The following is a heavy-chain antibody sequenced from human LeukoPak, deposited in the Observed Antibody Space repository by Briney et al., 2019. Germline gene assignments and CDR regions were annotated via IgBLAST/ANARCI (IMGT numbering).Heavy chain of an antibody. CDR2: IYHSGST. J-gene: IGHJ4*02. CDR3: AREGYYPPVGVYY. Sequence: PSETLSLTCTVSGGSISSGGYYWSWIRQPPGKGLEWIGYIYHSGSTYYNPSLKSRVTISVDTSKNQFSLKLSSVTAADTAVYYCAREGYYPPVGVYYWGQGTLVTVSS. V-gene: IGHV4-30-2*05. CDR1: GGSISSGGYY. D-gene: IGHD1-26*01.